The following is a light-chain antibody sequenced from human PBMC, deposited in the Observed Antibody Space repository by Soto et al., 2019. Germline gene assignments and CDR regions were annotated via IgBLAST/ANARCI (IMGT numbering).Light chain of an antibody. J-gene: IGLJ1*01. CDR3: CSYAGSYTFDV. CDR2: DVS. CDR1: NSDVGGYNY. V-gene: IGLV2-11*01. Sequence: QSALNQPRSVSGSPGQSVTISCTGTNSDVGGYNYVSWYQQHPGKAPKLMIYDVSKRPSGVPDRFSGSKSGNTASLAIAGLQAEDEADYYCCSYAGSYTFDVFGTGTKVTVL.